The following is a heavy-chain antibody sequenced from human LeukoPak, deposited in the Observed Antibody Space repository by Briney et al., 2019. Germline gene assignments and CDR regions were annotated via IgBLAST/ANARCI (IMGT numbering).Heavy chain of an antibody. J-gene: IGHJ4*02. D-gene: IGHD2-2*01. Sequence: KTGGSLRLSCSTSGFSFGDYAMSWVREAPGKGLEWVGFIQVKAYGGATKYAASVNGSFSISRDDSQSIANLQMNDLKTEDTAVYYCTRAPHPRCSSSGCYLDYWGQGTLVTVSS. CDR3: TRAPHPRCSSSGCYLDY. V-gene: IGHV3-49*04. CDR2: IQVKAYGGAT. CDR1: GFSFGDYA.